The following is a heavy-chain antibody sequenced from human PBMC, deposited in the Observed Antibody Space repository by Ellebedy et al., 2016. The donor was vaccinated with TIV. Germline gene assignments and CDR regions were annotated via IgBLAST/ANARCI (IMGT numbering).Heavy chain of an antibody. CDR1: GFTFSGYN. CDR3: ARDGAGHWYFDL. V-gene: IGHV3-48*04. J-gene: IGHJ2*01. Sequence: PGGSLRLSCAASGFTFSGYNMNWVRQAPGKGLEWVSYISYNSGSIYYADSAKGRFTISRDNARNSLYLQMNSLRAEDTAVYYCARDGAGHWYFDLWGRGTLVTVSS. CDR2: ISYNSGSI. D-gene: IGHD6-19*01.